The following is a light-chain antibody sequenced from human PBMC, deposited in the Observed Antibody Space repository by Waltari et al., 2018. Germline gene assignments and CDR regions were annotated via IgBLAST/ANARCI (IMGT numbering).Light chain of an antibody. V-gene: IGLV2-14*03. CDR3: SSFTTGSTGL. CDR2: NVS. Sequence: QSALAQPASVSGSPGQSITISCTGSSSDIAAFDLVSWYQQHPGRAPRLIIRNVSERPSGVPHRFSGSKSANTASLTISSLRSEDESLYFCSSFTTGSTGLFGGGTKLTVL. CDR1: SSDIAAFDL. J-gene: IGLJ2*01.